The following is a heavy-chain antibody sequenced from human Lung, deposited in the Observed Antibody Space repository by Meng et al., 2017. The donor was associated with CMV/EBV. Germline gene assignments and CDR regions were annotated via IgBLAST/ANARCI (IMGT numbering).Heavy chain of an antibody. D-gene: IGHD6-25*01. V-gene: IGHV3-48*04. CDR2: ISSSSTI. CDR3: ARVGRYSSASVDY. CDR1: GFTFSSYS. J-gene: IGHJ4*02. Sequence: GESXKISCAASGFTFSSYSMNWVRQAPGKGLEWVSYISSSSTIYYADSVKGRFTISGDNAKNSLYLQMSSLRAEDTAVYYCARVGRYSSASVDYLGQGTLVTVSS.